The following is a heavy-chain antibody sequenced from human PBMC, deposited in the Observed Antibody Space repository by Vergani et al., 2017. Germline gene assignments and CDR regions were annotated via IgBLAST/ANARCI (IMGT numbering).Heavy chain of an antibody. CDR3: ARTESFILRYFHWAL. Sequence: QLHLQESGPGLVKPSETLSLTCTVSGSSITSSSYYWGWIRQPPGKGLEWIGNIYHSGGAYYNPSLKRRVTISVDTSKNQFSLEVTSVTAADTAIYFCARTESFILRYFHWALWGQGTLVTVSS. CDR2: IYHSGGA. D-gene: IGHD3-9*01. CDR1: GSSITSSSYY. V-gene: IGHV4-39*01. J-gene: IGHJ4*02.